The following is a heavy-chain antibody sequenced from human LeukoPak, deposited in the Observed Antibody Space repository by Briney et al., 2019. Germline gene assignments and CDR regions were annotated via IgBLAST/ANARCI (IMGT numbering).Heavy chain of an antibody. D-gene: IGHD2-2*01. V-gene: IGHV3-7*05. J-gene: IGHJ5*02. Sequence: GGSLRLSCAASGFTFSRYWMSWVRQAPGKGLEWVANINQDGSEKYYVDSVKGRFTISRDNAKNSLYLQVNRLRAEDTAVYYCARVVPAVTNRFDPWGQGTPVTVSS. CDR3: ARVVPAVTNRFDP. CDR1: GFTFSRYW. CDR2: INQDGSEK.